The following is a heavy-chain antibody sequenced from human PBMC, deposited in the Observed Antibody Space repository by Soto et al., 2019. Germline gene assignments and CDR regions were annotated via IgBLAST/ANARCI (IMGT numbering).Heavy chain of an antibody. CDR1: GYTFTSYY. CDR2: INPSGGST. D-gene: IGHD3-22*01. Sequence: ASVKVSCKASGYTFTSYYMHWVRQAPGQGLEWMGIINPSGGSTYYNPSLKSRVTISVDTSKNQFSLKLSSVTAADTAVYYCALSEAGRDIVVITTVAFDIWGQGTMVTVSS. J-gene: IGHJ3*02. V-gene: IGHV1-46*03. CDR3: ALSEAGRDIVVITTVAFDI.